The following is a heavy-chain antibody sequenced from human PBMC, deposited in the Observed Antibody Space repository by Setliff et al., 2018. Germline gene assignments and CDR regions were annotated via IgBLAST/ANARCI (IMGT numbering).Heavy chain of an antibody. J-gene: IGHJ4*01. CDR2: IEPKSGDA. Sequence: ASVKVSCKASGDTFSTYIHWMRQAPGQGLEWMGWIEPKSGDANYAQKLQGRVTMTRDMSVSTAYMELTRLSSDDTAMYYCLFWLAESASDYWGLGTPVTVSS. D-gene: IGHD3-10*01. CDR3: LFWLAESASDY. V-gene: IGHV1-2*02. CDR1: GDTFSTY.